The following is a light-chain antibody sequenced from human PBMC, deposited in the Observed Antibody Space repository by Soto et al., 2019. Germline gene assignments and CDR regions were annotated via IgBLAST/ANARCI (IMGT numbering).Light chain of an antibody. J-gene: IGKJ1*01. Sequence: DLLMPRCRIPPPVTLGHPASLSCRPSQSLVHSDGNTYLNWFQQRPGQSPRRLIYMVSNRDSGVPDRFSGSGSGTDFTLTISSLQPEDFATHYSQQSYRTPPTFGQGTKLDI. CDR3: QQSYRTPPT. CDR2: MVS. V-gene: IGKV2-30*02. CDR1: QSLVHSDGNTY.